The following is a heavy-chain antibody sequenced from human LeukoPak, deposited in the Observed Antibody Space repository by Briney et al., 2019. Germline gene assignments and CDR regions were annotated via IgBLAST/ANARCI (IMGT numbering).Heavy chain of an antibody. CDR3: ARAGHCTNGICYTPDFDY. J-gene: IGHJ4*02. CDR2: ITDSGGNT. V-gene: IGHV3-23*01. Sequence: PGGSLRLSCETSGFTFSGYYMSWIRQTPGKGLEWVSAITDSGGNTYYAAPVKGRFTISRDNSKNTLYLQMNSLRAEDTALYYCARAGHCTNGICYTPDFDYWGQGTLVTVSS. CDR1: GFTFSGYY. D-gene: IGHD2-8*01.